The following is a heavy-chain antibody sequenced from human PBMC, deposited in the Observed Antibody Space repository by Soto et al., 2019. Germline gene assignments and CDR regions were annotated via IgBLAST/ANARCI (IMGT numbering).Heavy chain of an antibody. CDR3: PRGHDISTGWKCTL. CDR2: ISAYNGNI. J-gene: IGHJ4*02. D-gene: IGHD3-9*01. Sequence: QVRLVHSGAEVKKPVASVKVSCKTYGYDFTNYGINLVRQAPGQGLAWVGWISAYNGNIVYAQNFSGRATLTTDTSTGPAYREQRSLRSEDTAFYFWPRGHDISTGWKCTLWGQVTLVTVSS. V-gene: IGHV1-18*01. CDR1: GYDFTNYG.